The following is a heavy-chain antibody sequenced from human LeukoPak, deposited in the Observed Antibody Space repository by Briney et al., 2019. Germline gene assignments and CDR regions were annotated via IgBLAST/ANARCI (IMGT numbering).Heavy chain of an antibody. D-gene: IGHD5-18*01. Sequence: SETLSLTCTVSGGSISSYYWSWIRQPPGKGLEWIAYISDIGSINYNPSLKSRVTMSVDTSKNQFSLKLSSVTAADTAVYYCARDHPFPAARGYSYGYEVYFDYWGQGTLVTVSS. V-gene: IGHV4-59*12. CDR3: ARDHPFPAARGYSYGYEVYFDY. CDR2: ISDIGSI. J-gene: IGHJ4*02. CDR1: GGSISSYY.